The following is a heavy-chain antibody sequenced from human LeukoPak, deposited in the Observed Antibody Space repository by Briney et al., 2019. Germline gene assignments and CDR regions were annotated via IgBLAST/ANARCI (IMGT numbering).Heavy chain of an antibody. Sequence: GASVKVSCKASGGSFSNYIITWVRQAPGQGLDWMGGIVPLFATPHYAQKYQGRLTIITDEPTSTAYMELSSLTSEDTAVYYCASRNDILTGYYPNSWGQGTLVVVSS. D-gene: IGHD3-9*01. CDR3: ASRNDILTGYYPNS. CDR1: GGSFSNYI. V-gene: IGHV1-69*05. J-gene: IGHJ4*02. CDR2: IVPLFATP.